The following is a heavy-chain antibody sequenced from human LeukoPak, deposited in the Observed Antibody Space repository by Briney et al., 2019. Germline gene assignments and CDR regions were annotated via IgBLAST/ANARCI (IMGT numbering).Heavy chain of an antibody. J-gene: IGHJ5*02. CDR2: IIPILGIA. D-gene: IGHD3-10*01. V-gene: IGHV1-69*04. CDR1: GGTFSSYA. CDR3: ARVGGSGMENWFDP. Sequence: GSSVKVSCKASGGTFSSYAISWVRQAPGQGLEWMGRIIPILGIANYAQKFQGRVTIIADKSTSTAYMELSSLRSEDTAVYYCARVGGSGMENWFDPWGQGTLVTVSS.